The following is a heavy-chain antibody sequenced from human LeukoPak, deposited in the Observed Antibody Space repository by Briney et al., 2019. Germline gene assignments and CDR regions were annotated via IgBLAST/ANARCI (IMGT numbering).Heavy chain of an antibody. V-gene: IGHV4-30-4*01. CDR2: IYYSGST. Sequence: PSETLSLTCTVSGGSISSGDYYWSWLRQPPGKGLEWIGYIYYSGSTYYNPSLKSRVTISVDTSKNQFSLKLSSVTAADTAVYYCASRGYSYLGDYWGQGTLVTVSS. CDR3: ASRGYSYLGDY. J-gene: IGHJ4*02. CDR1: GGSISSGDYY. D-gene: IGHD5-18*01.